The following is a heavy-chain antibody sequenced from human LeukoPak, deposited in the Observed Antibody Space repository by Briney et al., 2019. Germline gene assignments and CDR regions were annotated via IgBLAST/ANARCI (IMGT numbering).Heavy chain of an antibody. Sequence: GASAKVSCKASGYTFTGYYMHWVRQAPGQGLEWMGWINPNSGGTNYAQKFQGRVTMTRDTSISTAYMELSRLRSDDTAVYYCARVGCSGGSCYVRSLEYWGQGTLVTVSS. D-gene: IGHD2-15*01. CDR3: ARVGCSGGSCYVRSLEY. J-gene: IGHJ4*02. V-gene: IGHV1-2*02. CDR2: INPNSGGT. CDR1: GYTFTGYY.